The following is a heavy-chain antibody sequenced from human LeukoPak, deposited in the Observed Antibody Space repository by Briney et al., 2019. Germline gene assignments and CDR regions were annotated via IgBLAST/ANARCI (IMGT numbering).Heavy chain of an antibody. J-gene: IGHJ4*02. CDR1: GFTFSSYW. D-gene: IGHD3-22*01. Sequence: GGSLRLSCAASGFTFSSYWMHWVRQAPGKGLVWVSRINSDASSTSYADSVKGRFTISRDNAKNTLYLQMNSLRAEDTAVYYCARETDTSGYYVDYWGQGTLVTVSS. V-gene: IGHV3-74*01. CDR2: INSDASST. CDR3: ARETDTSGYYVDY.